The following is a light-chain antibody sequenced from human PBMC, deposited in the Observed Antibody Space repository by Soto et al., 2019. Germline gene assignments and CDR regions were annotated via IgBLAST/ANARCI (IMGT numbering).Light chain of an antibody. J-gene: IGLJ1*01. CDR2: EVR. CDR1: SRDVGAYNL. V-gene: IGLV2-14*01. Sequence: QSVLTQPGSVSGSPGQSITISCSGTSRDVGAYNLVSWYQQRPGKAPKLLIYEVRNRPSGLSYRFSGSKSGNTASLTISSLLPEDEADYYCSSLTTSFTYVFGTGTKVTAL. CDR3: SSLTTSFTYV.